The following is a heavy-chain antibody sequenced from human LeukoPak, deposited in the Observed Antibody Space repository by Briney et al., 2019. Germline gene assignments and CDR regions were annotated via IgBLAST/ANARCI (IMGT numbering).Heavy chain of an antibody. J-gene: IGHJ4*02. Sequence: ASVEVSCKASGYTFTGHYMHWVRQAPGQGLEWMGWINPNSGGTKFGQKFQGRVTMTRDTSISTAYMELSGLTSDDTAVYYCARDAFTGFSSSWYGDYWGQGTLVTVSS. V-gene: IGHV1-2*02. CDR3: ARDAFTGFSSSWYGDY. CDR1: GYTFTGHY. D-gene: IGHD6-13*01. CDR2: INPNSGGT.